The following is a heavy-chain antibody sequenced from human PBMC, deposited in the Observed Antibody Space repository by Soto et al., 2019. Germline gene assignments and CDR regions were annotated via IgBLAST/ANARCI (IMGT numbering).Heavy chain of an antibody. CDR1: GFMFSSYA. Sequence: EVQLLESGGGLVRPGGSLRLSCAVSGFMFSSYAMTWVRQAQGKGLEWVSSISGSGGSTYYSDSVRGRFTISRDNSKKMLYLEMNSLKGDDTAVYYCAKDGSWGDHYYFDNWGQGTLVTVSS. CDR2: ISGSGGST. V-gene: IGHV3-23*01. D-gene: IGHD2-21*02. CDR3: AKDGSWGDHYYFDN. J-gene: IGHJ4*02.